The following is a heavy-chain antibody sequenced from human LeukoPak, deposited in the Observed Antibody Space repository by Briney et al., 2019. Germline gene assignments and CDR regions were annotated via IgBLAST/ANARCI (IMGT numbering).Heavy chain of an antibody. J-gene: IGHJ4*02. CDR2: ISAYNGNT. CDR1: GYTFTSYG. CDR3: ATSVMGDYYDSSGYYWHLDY. Sequence: ASVKVSCKASGYTFTSYGISWVRQAPGQGLEWMGWISAYNGNTNYAQKLQGRVTMTTDTSTSTAYMELRSLRSDDTAVYYCATSVMGDYYDSSGYYWHLDYWGQGTLVTVSS. V-gene: IGHV1-18*01. D-gene: IGHD3-22*01.